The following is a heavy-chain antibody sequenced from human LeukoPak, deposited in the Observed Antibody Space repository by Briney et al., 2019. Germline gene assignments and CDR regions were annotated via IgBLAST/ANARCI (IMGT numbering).Heavy chain of an antibody. CDR3: ARDRGAEYCSSTSCYRDNWFDL. D-gene: IGHD2-2*02. CDR1: GGSISSGGYS. J-gene: IGHJ5*02. CDR2: ICHSGST. Sequence: SETLSLTCAVSGGSISSGGYSWSWIRQPPGKGLEWIGYICHSGSTYYNPSLKSRVTISVDRSKNQFPLKLSSVTAADTAMYYCARDRGAEYCSSTSCYRDNWFDLWGQGTLVTVSS. V-gene: IGHV4-30-2*01.